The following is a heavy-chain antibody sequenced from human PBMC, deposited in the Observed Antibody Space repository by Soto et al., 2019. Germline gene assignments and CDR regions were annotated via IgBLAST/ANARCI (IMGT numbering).Heavy chain of an antibody. Sequence: ASVKVSCKASGGTFSSYTISWVRQAPGQGLEWMGRIIPILGIANYAQKFQGRVTITADKSTSTAYMELSSLRSEDTAVYYCAREYAPGAFDIWGQGTMVTVSS. CDR2: IIPILGIA. V-gene: IGHV1-69*04. CDR1: GGTFSSYT. J-gene: IGHJ3*02. CDR3: AREYAPGAFDI.